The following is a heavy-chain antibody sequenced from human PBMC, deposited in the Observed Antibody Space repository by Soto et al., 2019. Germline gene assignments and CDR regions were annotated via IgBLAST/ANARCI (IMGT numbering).Heavy chain of an antibody. CDR1: GFTFSSYA. CDR2: ISGSGGST. J-gene: IGHJ4*02. CDR3: ARYRGAPRKYYFDS. V-gene: IGHV3-23*01. D-gene: IGHD1-26*01. Sequence: GSLRLSCAASGFTFSSYAMSWVRQAPGKGLEWVSAISGSGGSTYYADSVKGRFTISRDNSKNTLYLQMNSLRDDDTAVYYSARYRGAPRKYYFDSWGQGSLVTVSS.